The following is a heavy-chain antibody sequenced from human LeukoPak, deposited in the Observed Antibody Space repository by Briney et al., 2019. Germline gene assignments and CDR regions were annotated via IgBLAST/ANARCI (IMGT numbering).Heavy chain of an antibody. Sequence: PGGSLRLSCAASGFTFSSYAMSWVRQAPGKGLEWVSAISGSGGSTYYADSVMGRFTISRDNSRNTLYLQMNSLRAEDTAVYYCAKDTPVAYYYDSSGYPGDVWGKGTTVTVSS. V-gene: IGHV3-23*01. D-gene: IGHD3-22*01. CDR3: AKDTPVAYYYDSSGYPGDV. J-gene: IGHJ6*04. CDR1: GFTFSSYA. CDR2: ISGSGGST.